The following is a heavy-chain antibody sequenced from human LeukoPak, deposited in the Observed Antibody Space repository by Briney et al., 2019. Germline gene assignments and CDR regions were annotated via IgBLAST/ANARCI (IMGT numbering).Heavy chain of an antibody. CDR1: EFTFNNYA. Sequence: TGGSLRLSCAASEFTFNNYAMVWVRQAPGKGLEWVSAIGGSGDYTYDSDSVKGRFTISRDNSKNTMFLQMNGLRAEDTAVYQCAKDQVYMGSGSYLDYWGQGTLVTVSS. CDR2: IGGSGDYT. D-gene: IGHD1-26*01. CDR3: AKDQVYMGSGSYLDY. J-gene: IGHJ4*02. V-gene: IGHV3-23*01.